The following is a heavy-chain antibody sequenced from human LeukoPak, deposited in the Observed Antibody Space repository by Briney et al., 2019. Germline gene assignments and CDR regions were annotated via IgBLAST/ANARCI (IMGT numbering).Heavy chain of an antibody. CDR1: GFILTEVS. CDR2: FDRENDET. V-gene: IGHV1-24*01. D-gene: IGHD4-11*01. Sequence: ASVKLSCTVSGFILTEVSIHWLRQAPRKGPEWMGSFDRENDETIYSHNFQGRVAMAGDTSADTAYMELTSLRSDDTAVYYCVADHYNNHGNFDFWGQGTLVTVSS. CDR3: VADHYNNHGNFDF. J-gene: IGHJ4*02.